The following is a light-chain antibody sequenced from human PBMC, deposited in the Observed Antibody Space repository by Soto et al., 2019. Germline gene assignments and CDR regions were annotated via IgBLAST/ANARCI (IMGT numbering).Light chain of an antibody. CDR2: DVN. V-gene: IGLV2-14*03. CDR3: TSWTTSTTMI. J-gene: IGLJ2*01. CDR1: SSDIGAYNF. Sequence: QSALTQPASVSGSPGQSITISCTGTSSDIGAYNFVSWYQQHPGKAPKIMLYDVNIRPSGVSNRFSGSKSGNTASLTISGLQDEDEADYYCTSWTTSTTMIFGGGTKVTVL.